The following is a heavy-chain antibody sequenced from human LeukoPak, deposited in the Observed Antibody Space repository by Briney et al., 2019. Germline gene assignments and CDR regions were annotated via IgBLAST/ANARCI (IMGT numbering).Heavy chain of an antibody. CDR2: ISDDGRNK. V-gene: IGHV3-30*18. CDR3: AKDRETTASGTFDF. J-gene: IGHJ4*02. Sequence: GRSLRLSCAASGFTFNNYGMHYVRQAPGKGXXXXXXISDDGRNKNYADSVKGRFTISRDSSNNTLYLQMNSLRAEDTGVYFCAKDRETTASGTFDFRGQGTLVTVSS. D-gene: IGHD6-13*01. CDR1: GFTFNNYG.